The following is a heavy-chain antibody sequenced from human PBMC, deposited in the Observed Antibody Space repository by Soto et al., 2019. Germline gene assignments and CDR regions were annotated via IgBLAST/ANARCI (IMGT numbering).Heavy chain of an antibody. D-gene: IGHD2-21*02. V-gene: IGHV1-2*02. Sequence: QLQMVQSGAEVKKPGASVKVSGKASGHTFTGHHMHWVRQAPGQGLEWMGLIDLDIGDTKYAQKFQGRVTSTSDTSITTAYMELRGLRSDDTAVYYCGLAPTGTAGFAYWGKGTRVTVSS. CDR2: IDLDIGDT. CDR1: GHTFTGHH. J-gene: IGHJ4*02. CDR3: GLAPTGTAGFAY.